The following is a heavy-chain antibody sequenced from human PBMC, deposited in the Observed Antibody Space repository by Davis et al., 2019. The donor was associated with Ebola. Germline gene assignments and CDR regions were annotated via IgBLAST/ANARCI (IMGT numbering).Heavy chain of an antibody. J-gene: IGHJ3*02. CDR3: ARDFPHGAFDI. V-gene: IGHV3-48*01. CDR2: ISGSGYTI. Sequence: GESLKISCAASGFTFNKHRMNWVRQAPGKGLEWLSYISGSGYTIYYADSVKGRFTISRDNAKKSLYLQMNSLRAEDTAVYYCARDFPHGAFDIWGQGTMVIVSS. CDR1: GFTFNKHR.